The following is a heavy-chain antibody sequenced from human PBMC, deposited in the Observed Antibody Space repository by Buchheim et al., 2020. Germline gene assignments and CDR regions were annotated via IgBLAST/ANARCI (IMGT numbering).Heavy chain of an antibody. Sequence: QLQLQESGPGLVKPSQTLSLSCVVSGGSISRGGYYWSWIRQHPGKGLEWIGYTFYSGSTSYNPSLKSRVSISEDTSKHQFSLKLNSVTAADTAVYYCARTVSKWDYYFDYWGQG. V-gene: IGHV4-31*11. CDR2: TFYSGST. CDR1: GGSISRGGYY. J-gene: IGHJ4*02. D-gene: IGHD1-26*01. CDR3: ARTVSKWDYYFDY.